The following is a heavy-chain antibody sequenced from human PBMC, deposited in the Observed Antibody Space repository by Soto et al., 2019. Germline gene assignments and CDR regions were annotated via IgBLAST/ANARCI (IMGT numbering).Heavy chain of an antibody. CDR1: GFIFSSYG. V-gene: IGHV3-30*18. D-gene: IGHD2-2*01. CDR3: AKGGEYQLLRIYFDY. CDR2: ISYDGSSK. J-gene: IGHJ4*02. Sequence: QVQLVESGGGVVQPGRSLRLSCAASGFIFSSYGMHWVRQAPGKGLEWVAVISYDGSSKYYADSVKGRFTISRDNSENTIHLQMNSLRAEDTAMYYCAKGGEYQLLRIYFDYWGQGTPVTVSS.